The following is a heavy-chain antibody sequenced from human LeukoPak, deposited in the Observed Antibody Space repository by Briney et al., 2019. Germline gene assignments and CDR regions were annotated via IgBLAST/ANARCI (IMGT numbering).Heavy chain of an antibody. D-gene: IGHD5-12*01. CDR3: ARCSGYDSPSVDY. Sequence: GGSLRLSCAASGFTFSSYSMNWVRQAPGKGLEWVSYISSSSSTIYYADSVKGRFTISRDNAKNSLYLQMNSLRAEDTAVYYCARCSGYDSPSVDYWGQGTLVTVSS. J-gene: IGHJ4*02. V-gene: IGHV3-48*04. CDR2: ISSSSSTI. CDR1: GFTFSSYS.